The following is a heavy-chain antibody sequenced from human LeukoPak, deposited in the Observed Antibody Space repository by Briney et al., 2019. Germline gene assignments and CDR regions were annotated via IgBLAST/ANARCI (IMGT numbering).Heavy chain of an antibody. CDR3: ARLNIIGSSPVHHFDY. J-gene: IGHJ4*02. D-gene: IGHD6-13*01. Sequence: PSETLSLTCTVSGGSISSSSYYWSWIRQPPGKGLEYIAYIYYSGTTDYNPSLKSRVTISVDTSKNQFSLKLSSVTAADTAVYYCARLNIIGSSPVHHFDYWGQGTLVTVSS. V-gene: IGHV4-61*05. CDR2: IYYSGTT. CDR1: GGSISSSSYY.